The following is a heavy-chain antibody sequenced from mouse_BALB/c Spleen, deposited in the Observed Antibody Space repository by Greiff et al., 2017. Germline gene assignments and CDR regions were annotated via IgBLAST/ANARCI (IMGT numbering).Heavy chain of an antibody. CDR1: GFTFSSFG. D-gene: IGHD4-1*01. J-gene: IGHJ4*01. CDR3: ARSNSYAMDY. V-gene: IGHV5-17*02. CDR2: ISSGSSTI. Sequence: EVKLVESGGGLVQPGGSRKLSCAASGFTFSSFGMHWVRQAPEKGLEWVAYISSGSSTIYYADKVKGRFTISRDNPKNTLCLQMTSLRSEDTAVYYCARSNSYAMDYWGQGTSVTVSS.